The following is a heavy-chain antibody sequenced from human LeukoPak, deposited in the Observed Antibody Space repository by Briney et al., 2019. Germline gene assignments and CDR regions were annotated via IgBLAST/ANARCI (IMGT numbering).Heavy chain of an antibody. V-gene: IGHV3-74*01. Sequence: GGSLRLSCAASGFTFSSYWMHWVRQAPGKGLVWVSHINSDGSSTSYADSVKGRFTISRDNAKTTLYLQMNSLRVEDTAVYYCAGVGGDYGDYVRFDYWGQGTLVTASS. J-gene: IGHJ4*02. CDR3: AGVGGDYGDYVRFDY. D-gene: IGHD4-17*01. CDR2: INSDGSST. CDR1: GFTFSSYW.